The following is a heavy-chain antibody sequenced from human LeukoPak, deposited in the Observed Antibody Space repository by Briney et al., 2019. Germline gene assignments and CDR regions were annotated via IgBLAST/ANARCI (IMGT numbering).Heavy chain of an antibody. CDR1: GFTFSSYW. D-gene: IGHD2-2*02. Sequence: PGGSLRLSCAASGFTFSSYWMSWVRQAPGKGLEWVANMSQDGSGKYYVDSVKGRFTISRDNAKNSLYLQMNSLRAEDTAVYYSIPGHSARSSPIIDTRSDYWGQGTLVTVSS. CDR2: MSQDGSGK. CDR3: IPGHSARSSPIIDTRSDY. V-gene: IGHV3-7*01. J-gene: IGHJ4*02.